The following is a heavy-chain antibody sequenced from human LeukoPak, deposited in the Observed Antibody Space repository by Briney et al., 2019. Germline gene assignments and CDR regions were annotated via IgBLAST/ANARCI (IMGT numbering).Heavy chain of an antibody. D-gene: IGHD6-19*01. J-gene: IGHJ5*02. CDR1: GYSFTTYW. V-gene: IGHV5-51*01. CDR3: ARRGSALEWFDP. Sequence: GESLKISCKGSGYSFTTYWIAWVRQMPGNGLEWMGVIYPGDSDTRYNPSFQGQVTISVDKSIGTAYLQWSSLKASDTAMYCCARRGSALEWFDPWGQGTLVIVSS. CDR2: IYPGDSDT.